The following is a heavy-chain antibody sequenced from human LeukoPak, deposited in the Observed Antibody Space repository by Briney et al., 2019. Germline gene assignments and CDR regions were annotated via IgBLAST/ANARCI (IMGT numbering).Heavy chain of an antibody. CDR2: IKQDGSDK. CDR3: ARGRPGSSTADDFDF. Sequence: GGSLRLACAASGFTFSSHWMSWVRQAPGKGLEWVANIKQDGSDKYYVDSVKGRFTISRDNAKDSLSLQMNSLRAEDTAVYYCARGRPGSSTADDFDFWGQGTLVTVSS. J-gene: IGHJ4*02. V-gene: IGHV3-7*05. CDR1: GFTFSSHW. D-gene: IGHD2-2*01.